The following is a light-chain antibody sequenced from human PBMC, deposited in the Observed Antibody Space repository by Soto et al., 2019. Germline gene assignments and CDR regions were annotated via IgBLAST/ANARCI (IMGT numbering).Light chain of an antibody. CDR3: QQYYSIPLT. CDR2: WAS. Sequence: DIVMTQSPDSLAVSLGERATTNCKSSQSILYSSNNQNYLAWYQQKPGQPPKLLISWASTRESGVPDRFSGSGSGADFTLTISSLQAEDVAVYYCQQYYSIPLTFAGGTKVDIK. J-gene: IGKJ4*01. V-gene: IGKV4-1*01. CDR1: QSILYSSNNQNY.